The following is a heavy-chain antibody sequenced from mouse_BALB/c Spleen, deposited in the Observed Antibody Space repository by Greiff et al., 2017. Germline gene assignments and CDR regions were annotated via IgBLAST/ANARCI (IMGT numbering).Heavy chain of an antibody. CDR1: GFTFSSFG. V-gene: IGHV5-17*02. J-gene: IGHJ4*01. CDR2: ISSGSSTI. Sequence: EVNVVESGGGLVQPGGSRKLSCAASGFTFSSFGMHWVRQAPEKGLEWVAYISSGSSTIYYADTVKGRFTISRDNPKNTLFLQMTSLRSEDTAMYYCARSRGNYYAMDYWGQGTSVTVSS. CDR3: ARSRGNYYAMDY.